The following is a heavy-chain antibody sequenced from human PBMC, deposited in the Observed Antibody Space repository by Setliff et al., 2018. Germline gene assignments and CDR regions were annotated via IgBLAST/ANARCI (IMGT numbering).Heavy chain of an antibody. CDR1: GYTFSSYA. CDR3: ARSPYSRRAFDI. D-gene: IGHD5-12*01. CDR2: INPSGGLT. J-gene: IGHJ3*02. Sequence: GASVKVSCKASGYTFSSYAMNWVRQAPGQGLEWMGIINPSGGLTRYAQKFQGRVTITRDTSASTVYMELSSVRSEDTAVYYCARSPYSRRAFDIWGQGTMVTVSS. V-gene: IGHV1-46*01.